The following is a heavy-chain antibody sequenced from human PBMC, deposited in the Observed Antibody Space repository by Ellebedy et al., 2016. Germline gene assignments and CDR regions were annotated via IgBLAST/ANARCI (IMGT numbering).Heavy chain of an antibody. V-gene: IGHV5-51*01. J-gene: IGHJ4*02. Sequence: GGSLRLSCKGSGYSFTSYWIGWVRQMPGKGLEWMGIIYPGDSDTRYSPSFQGQVTIPADKSITTAYLQWSSLKASDTATYYCARRAYIGSSVNDYWGQGTLVTVSP. CDR2: IYPGDSDT. CDR3: ARRAYIGSSVNDY. CDR1: GYSFTSYW. D-gene: IGHD5-12*01.